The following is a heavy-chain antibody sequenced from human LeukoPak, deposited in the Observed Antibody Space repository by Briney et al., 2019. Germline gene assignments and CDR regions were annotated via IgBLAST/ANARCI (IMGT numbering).Heavy chain of an antibody. J-gene: IGHJ5*02. Sequence: ASVKVSCKASGYTFTGYYMHWVRQAPGQGLEWVGRINPNSGGTNYAQKFQGRVTMTRDTSISTAYMELSRLRSDDTAVYYCARTREGYYYGSGSYSVNWFDPWGQGTLVTVSS. CDR3: ARTREGYYYGSGSYSVNWFDP. CDR1: GYTFTGYY. CDR2: INPNSGGT. V-gene: IGHV1-2*06. D-gene: IGHD3-10*01.